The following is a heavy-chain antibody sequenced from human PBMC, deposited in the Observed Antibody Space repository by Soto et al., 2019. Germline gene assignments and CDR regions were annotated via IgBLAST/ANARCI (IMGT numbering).Heavy chain of an antibody. CDR2: INPYSGGA. J-gene: IGHJ4*02. Sequence: ASVKVSCKASGYTFTGYFMHWVRQAPGQGLEWMGWINPYSGGADYAQSFQGRVTMTRDTSISTVYMELSRLRSDDTAVYYCASSLYNSSSFVYWGQGPLVTVSS. D-gene: IGHD6-13*01. CDR3: ASSLYNSSSFVY. V-gene: IGHV1-2*02. CDR1: GYTFTGYF.